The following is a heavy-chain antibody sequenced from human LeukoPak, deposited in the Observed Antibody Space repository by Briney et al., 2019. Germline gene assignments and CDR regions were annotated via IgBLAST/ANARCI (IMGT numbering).Heavy chain of an antibody. CDR1: GFIFSTYS. V-gene: IGHV3-48*01. CDR2: ISSSSSTI. Sequence: GGSLRLSCAASGFIFSTYSMNWVRQAPGKGLEWVSYISSSSSTIYYADSVKGRFTISRDDAENSLYLQMNSLGAEDTAVYYCARDDHYNYYYMDVWGKGTTVTVSS. CDR3: ARDDHYNYYYMDV. J-gene: IGHJ6*03.